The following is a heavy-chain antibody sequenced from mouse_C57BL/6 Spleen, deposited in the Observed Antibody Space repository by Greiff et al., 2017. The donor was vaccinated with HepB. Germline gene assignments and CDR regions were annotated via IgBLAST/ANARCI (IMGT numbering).Heavy chain of an antibody. D-gene: IGHD1-1*01. V-gene: IGHV1-7*01. J-gene: IGHJ2*01. CDR3: ARIPITTVVDFDY. CDR2: INPSSGYT. CDR1: GYTFTSYW. Sequence: VQLQQSGAELAKPGASVKLSCKASGYTFTSYWMHWVNQRPGQGLEWIGYINPSSGYTKYNQKFKDKATLTADKSSSTAYMQLSSLTYEDSAVYYCARIPITTVVDFDYWGQGTTLTVSS.